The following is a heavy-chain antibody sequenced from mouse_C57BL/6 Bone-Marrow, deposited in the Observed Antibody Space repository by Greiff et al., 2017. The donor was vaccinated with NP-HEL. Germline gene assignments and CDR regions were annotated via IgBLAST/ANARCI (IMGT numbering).Heavy chain of an antibody. D-gene: IGHD2-4*01. CDR2: IDPSDSET. CDR1: GYTFTSYW. Sequence: VQLQQSGAELVRPGSSVKLSCKASGYTFTSYWMHWVKQRPIQGLEWIGNIDPSDSETHYNQKFKDKATLTVDKSSSTAYMQLSSLTSEDSAVYYCARRRYDYVGYFDYWGQGTTLTVSS. J-gene: IGHJ2*01. CDR3: ARRRYDYVGYFDY. V-gene: IGHV1-52*01.